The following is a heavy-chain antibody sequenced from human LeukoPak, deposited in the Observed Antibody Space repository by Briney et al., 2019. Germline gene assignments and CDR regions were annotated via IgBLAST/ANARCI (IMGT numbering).Heavy chain of an antibody. V-gene: IGHV4-61*02. Sequence: SETLSLTCTVSGGSISSGGYYWTWIRQPAGSGLEWIGRFYTSGITNYNPSLKIRVTISLDTSKNQFSLKLTSVTAADTAVYYCARGRIAAAGFDYWGQGILVTVSS. CDR2: FYTSGIT. J-gene: IGHJ4*02. D-gene: IGHD6-13*01. CDR3: ARGRIAAAGFDY. CDR1: GGSISSGGYY.